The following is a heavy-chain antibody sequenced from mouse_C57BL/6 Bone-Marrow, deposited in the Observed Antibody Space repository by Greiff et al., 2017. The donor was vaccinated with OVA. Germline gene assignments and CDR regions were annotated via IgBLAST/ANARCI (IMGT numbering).Heavy chain of an antibody. CDR3: ARSGEGFAY. CDR1: GYTFTDYY. Sequence: VQLQQSGPELVKPGASVKISCKASGYTFTDYYMNWVKQSHGQSLEWIGDINPNNGGTSYNQKFKGKATLTVDKSSSTAYMELRSLTSEDSAVYYCARSGEGFAYWGQGTLVTVSA. V-gene: IGHV1-26*01. J-gene: IGHJ3*01. CDR2: INPNNGGT.